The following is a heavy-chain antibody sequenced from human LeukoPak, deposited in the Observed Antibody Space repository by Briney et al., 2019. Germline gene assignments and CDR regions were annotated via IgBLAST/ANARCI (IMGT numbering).Heavy chain of an antibody. CDR1: GFTFSSYA. CDR2: ISYDGSNK. V-gene: IGHV3-30*04. CDR3: ARDEVYSNYVAYYYYYYGMDV. J-gene: IGHJ6*02. D-gene: IGHD4-11*01. Sequence: GGSLRLSCAASGFTFSSYAMHWVRQAPGKGLEWVAVISYDGSNKYYADSVKGRFTISRDNSKNTLYLQMNSLRAEDTAVYYCARDEVYSNYVAYYYYYYGMDVWGQGTTVTVSS.